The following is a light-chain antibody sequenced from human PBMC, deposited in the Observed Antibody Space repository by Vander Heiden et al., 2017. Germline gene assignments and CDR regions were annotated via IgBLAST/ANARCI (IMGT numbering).Light chain of an antibody. J-gene: IGKJ1*01. V-gene: IGKV2-28*01. CDR1: QSLLHSNGYNY. Sequence: IVMTQSPLPLPVTPGEPASISCRSSQSLLHSNGYNYLNWYLQKPGQSPQLLIYLGSYRASGVPDRFSGSGSGTDFTLKISRVEAEDVGVYYCMQALQTPRTFGQGTKVEIK. CDR3: MQALQTPRT. CDR2: LGS.